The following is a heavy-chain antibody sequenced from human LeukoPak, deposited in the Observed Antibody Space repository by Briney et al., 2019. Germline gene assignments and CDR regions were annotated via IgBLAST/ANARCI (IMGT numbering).Heavy chain of an antibody. Sequence: GGSLRLSCAASGFTFSKAWMSWVRQAPGKGLEWVGRIRSKTEGGTTDYAAPVKGRFTISRDDSGNTVYLQMNSLKTEDTAVYYCTTGPAAAGVDYWGQGTLVTVSS. CDR2: IRSKTEGGTT. J-gene: IGHJ4*02. CDR3: TTGPAAAGVDY. V-gene: IGHV3-15*01. CDR1: GFTFSKAW. D-gene: IGHD6-13*01.